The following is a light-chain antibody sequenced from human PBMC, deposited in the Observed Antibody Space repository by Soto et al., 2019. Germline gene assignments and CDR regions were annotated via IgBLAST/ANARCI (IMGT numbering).Light chain of an antibody. V-gene: IGKV1-5*01. CDR2: DAS. J-gene: IGKJ1*01. Sequence: DIQMTQSPSTLSASVGDRVTITCRASQTISSWLAWYQQKPGKAPKLLIYDASSLESGVPSRFSGRGSGTQFTLTISSLQSDDFATYYCQPYNSFSGTFGPGTKVDSK. CDR3: QPYNSFSGT. CDR1: QTISSW.